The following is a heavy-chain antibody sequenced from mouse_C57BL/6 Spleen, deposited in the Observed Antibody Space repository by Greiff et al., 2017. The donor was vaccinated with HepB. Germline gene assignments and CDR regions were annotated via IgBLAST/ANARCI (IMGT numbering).Heavy chain of an antibody. J-gene: IGHJ1*03. D-gene: IGHD3-3*01. CDR2: INPYNGGT. CDR3: ARWGLYWYFDV. CDR1: GYTFTDYY. V-gene: IGHV1-19*01. Sequence: EVQLQQSGPVLVKPGASVKMSCKASGYTFTDYYMNWVKQSHGKSLEWIGVINPYNGGTSYNQKFKGKATLTVDKSSSTAYMELNSLTSEDSAVYYCARWGLYWYFDVWGTGTTVTVSS.